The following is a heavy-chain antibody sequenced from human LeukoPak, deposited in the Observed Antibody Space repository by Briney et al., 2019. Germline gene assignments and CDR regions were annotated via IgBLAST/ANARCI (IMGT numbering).Heavy chain of an antibody. V-gene: IGHV4-4*07. Sequence: SETLSLTCTVSGGSFTTYYWSWIRQPAGKGLEWIGHIDTSGTTNYNPSLKSRVTMSTDTSKNQFSLKLSSVTAADTAIYYCARDAKYYYGSRTFFFYEYWGQGTLLTVSS. D-gene: IGHD3-10*01. CDR3: ARDAKYYYGSRTFFFYEY. CDR1: GGSFTTYY. CDR2: IDTSGTT. J-gene: IGHJ4*02.